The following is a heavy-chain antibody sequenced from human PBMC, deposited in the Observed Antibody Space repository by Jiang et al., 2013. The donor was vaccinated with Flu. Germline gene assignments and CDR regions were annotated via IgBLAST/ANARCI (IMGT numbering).Heavy chain of an antibody. CDR3: ARAQKYSGFELPYFDY. CDR1: GGTFSSYA. Sequence: SCKASGGTFSSYAVSWVRQAPGQGLEWMGGIIPIFGTSNYAQKFQGRVTITADESADESTSTAYMELSSLRSEDTAVYFCARAQKYSGFELPYFDYWGQGTLVTVSS. V-gene: IGHV1-69*01. J-gene: IGHJ4*02. CDR2: IIPIFGTS. D-gene: IGHD5-12*01.